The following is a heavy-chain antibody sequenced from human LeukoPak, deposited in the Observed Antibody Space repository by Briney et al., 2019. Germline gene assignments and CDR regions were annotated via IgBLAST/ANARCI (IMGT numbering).Heavy chain of an antibody. CDR2: LYSGGST. D-gene: IGHD3-22*01. CDR1: GFTVSRNY. CDR3: ARVRDYYDSRGYYFEYFDH. J-gene: IGHJ1*01. V-gene: IGHV3-53*01. Sequence: GGSLRLSCAASGFTVSRNYMSWVRQAPGEGLEWVSVLYSGGSTNYADSVKGRFTISRDSSKNTLYLQMNSLRAEDTAVYYCARVRDYYDSRGYYFEYFDHWGQGTLVTVSS.